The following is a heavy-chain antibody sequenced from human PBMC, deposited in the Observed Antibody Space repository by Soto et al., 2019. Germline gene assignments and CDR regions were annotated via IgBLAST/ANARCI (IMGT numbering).Heavy chain of an antibody. CDR1: GLSIRTYA. CDR2: ISYNGNNK. Sequence: QVQLVESGGGVVQPGTSLRLSCAASGLSIRTYALHWVRQAPGKGPEWVAIISYNGNNKHYADSVKGRFTISRDNSKNTEDLQMNSLRVEDTAMYYCARRSFPYSGSPLEPWSDALDIWGQGTMVTVSS. V-gene: IGHV3-30*04. D-gene: IGHD1-26*01. J-gene: IGHJ3*02. CDR3: ARRSFPYSGSPLEPWSDALDI.